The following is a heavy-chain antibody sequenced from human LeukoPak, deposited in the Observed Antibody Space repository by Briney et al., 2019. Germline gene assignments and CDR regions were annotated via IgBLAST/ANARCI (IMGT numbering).Heavy chain of an antibody. D-gene: IGHD3-22*01. CDR1: GFTFSSYA. CDR2: ISGSGGST. J-gene: IGHJ4*02. V-gene: IGHV3-23*01. CDR3: AKEEGITMIVVVITHFDY. Sequence: PGGSLRLSCAASGFTFSSYAMSWVRQAPGKGLEWVSAISGSGGSTYYADSVKGRFTISRDNSKNTLYLQMNSLRAEDTAVYYCAKEEGITMIVVVITHFDYWGQGTLVTVSS.